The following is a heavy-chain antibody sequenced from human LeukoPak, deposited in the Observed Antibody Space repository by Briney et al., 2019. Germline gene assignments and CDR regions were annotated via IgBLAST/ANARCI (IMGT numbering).Heavy chain of an antibody. CDR3: ARAGPEADDYGDYRHYYYMDV. J-gene: IGHJ6*03. D-gene: IGHD4-17*01. CDR2: IIPIFDTA. CDR1: GGTFSSYA. Sequence: ASVKVSCKASGGTFSSYAISWVRQAPGQGLEWMGGIIPIFDTATYAQKFQGRVTITADESTSTVYMELSSLRSEDTAMYFCARAGPEADDYGDYRHYYYMDVWGKGTTVSISS. V-gene: IGHV1-69*13.